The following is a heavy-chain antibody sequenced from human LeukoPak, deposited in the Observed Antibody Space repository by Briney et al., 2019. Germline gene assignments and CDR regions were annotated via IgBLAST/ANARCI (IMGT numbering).Heavy chain of an antibody. CDR2: INHRGST. V-gene: IGHV4-34*01. Sequence: SETLSLTCAVYGGSFSGYYWSWIRQPPGKGLEWIGEINHRGSTNYNPSLKSRVTISVDTSKNQFSLKMSSVTAADTAVYYCARRGNMVRGVIIRGLRWFDPWGQGTLVTVSS. CDR3: ARRGNMVRGVIIRGLRWFDP. J-gene: IGHJ5*02. CDR1: GGSFSGYY. D-gene: IGHD3-10*01.